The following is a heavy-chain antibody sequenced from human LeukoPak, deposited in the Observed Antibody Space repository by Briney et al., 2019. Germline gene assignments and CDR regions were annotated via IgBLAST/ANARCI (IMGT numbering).Heavy chain of an antibody. CDR3: ARGVAAAGTPRGYGMDV. CDR1: GGSISSSSYY. V-gene: IGHV4-39*07. J-gene: IGHJ6*02. D-gene: IGHD6-13*01. CDR2: IYYSGST. Sequence: PSETLSLTCTVSGGSISSSSYYWGWIRQPPGKGLEWIGSIYYSGSTYYNPSLKSRVTISVDTSKNQFSLKLSSVTAADTAVYYCARGVAAAGTPRGYGMDVWGQGTTVTVSS.